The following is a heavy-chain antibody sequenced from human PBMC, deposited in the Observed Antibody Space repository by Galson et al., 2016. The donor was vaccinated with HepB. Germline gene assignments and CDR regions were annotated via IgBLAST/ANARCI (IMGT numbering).Heavy chain of an antibody. CDR3: ARIPPDSRGWYGWYFDL. D-gene: IGHD6-19*01. Sequence: PALVKPTQTLTLTCTFSGFSLSTSEMCVSWIRQPPGKALEWLALIDWDDHKYYSTSLKTRLTISKDTSKNQVVLTMTNMDPVDTATYYCARIPPDSRGWYGWYFDLWGRGTLVTVSS. J-gene: IGHJ2*01. V-gene: IGHV2-70*01. CDR2: IDWDDHK. CDR1: GFSLSTSEMC.